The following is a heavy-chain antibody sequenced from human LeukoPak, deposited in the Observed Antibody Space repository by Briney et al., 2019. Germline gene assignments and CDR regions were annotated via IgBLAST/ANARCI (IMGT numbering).Heavy chain of an antibody. CDR2: IYASGST. Sequence: SETLSLTCTVSGGSISSYYWSWIPQPAGKGLEWIGRIYASGSTNYNPSLKSRVTLSVDTSKNQFSLKLSSVTAADTAVYYCARAVVAATIFDPWGQGTLVTVSS. D-gene: IGHD2-15*01. V-gene: IGHV4-4*07. CDR3: ARAVVAATIFDP. J-gene: IGHJ5*02. CDR1: GGSISSYY.